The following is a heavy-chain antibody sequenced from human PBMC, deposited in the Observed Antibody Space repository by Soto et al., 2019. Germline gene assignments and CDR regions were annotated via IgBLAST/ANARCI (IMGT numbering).Heavy chain of an antibody. Sequence: QVQLVQSGAEVKKPGSSVKVSSKASGGTFSSYAISWVRQAPGQGLEWMGGIIPIFGTANYAQKFQGRVTITADESTSTAYMELSSRRSEDTAVYYCARDPPSFGDSSGYYKYYYGMDVWGPGTTVTVSS. V-gene: IGHV1-69*01. J-gene: IGHJ6*02. CDR2: IIPIFGTA. CDR1: GGTFSSYA. D-gene: IGHD3-22*01. CDR3: ARDPPSFGDSSGYYKYYYGMDV.